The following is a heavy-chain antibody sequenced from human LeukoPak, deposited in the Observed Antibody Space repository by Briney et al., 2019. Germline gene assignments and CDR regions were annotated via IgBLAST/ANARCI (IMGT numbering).Heavy chain of an antibody. CDR3: ARDPSGYFNY. V-gene: IGHV4-61*01. D-gene: IGHD3-22*01. CDR1: GGSVSSGNYY. CDR2: IYYSGST. J-gene: IGHJ4*02. Sequence: SSETLSLTCTVSGGSVSSGNYYWNWIRQPPGKGLEWIGYIYYSGSTNYNPSLKSRVTISVDTSQNQFSLKLSSVTAADTAVYYCARDPSGYFNYWGQGTLATVSS.